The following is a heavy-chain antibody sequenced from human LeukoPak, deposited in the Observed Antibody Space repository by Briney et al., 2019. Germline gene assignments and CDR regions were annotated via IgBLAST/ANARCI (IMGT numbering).Heavy chain of an antibody. V-gene: IGHV4-34*01. Sequence: SETLSLTCAVYGGSFGGYYWGWIGQPPGKGLEWIGEINHSGSTNYNPSLKSQVTISVDTYKNQFSLKLSSVTAADPAVYYCARRGNASKEIAVVPAALGGGDDYYGMDVWGKGTTVTVSS. CDR2: INHSGST. CDR1: GGSFGGYY. J-gene: IGHJ6*04. CDR3: ARRGNASKEIAVVPAALGGGDDYYGMDV. D-gene: IGHD2-2*01.